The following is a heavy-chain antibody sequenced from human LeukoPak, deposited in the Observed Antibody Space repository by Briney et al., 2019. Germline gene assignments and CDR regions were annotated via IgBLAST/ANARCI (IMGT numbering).Heavy chain of an antibody. CDR1: GFTFSSYG. J-gene: IGHJ4*02. CDR2: I. D-gene: IGHD3-22*01. Sequence: SGGPLRLSCAASGFTFSSYGMNWVRQAPGKGLEWVSYIMKGRFTISRDNAKNSLYLQMNSLRAEDTAVYYCARDRTRDYYDSSGYSFGFDYWGQGTLVTVSS. CDR3: ARDRTRDYYDSSGYSFGFDY. V-gene: IGHV3-48*01.